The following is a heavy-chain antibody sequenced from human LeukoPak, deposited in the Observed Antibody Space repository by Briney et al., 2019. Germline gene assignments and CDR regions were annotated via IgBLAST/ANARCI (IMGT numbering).Heavy chain of an antibody. V-gene: IGHV1-18*01. Sequence: ASVKVSCKASGYTFNTYGITWVRQAPGQGLEWMGWISGYNGKTKYAQKLQDRVTMTTDTSTTTAYMELRSLRSDDTAVYYCARDLPMGHDTDYWGQGTLVTVSS. CDR2: ISGYNGKT. CDR3: ARDLPMGHDTDY. D-gene: IGHD2/OR15-2a*01. J-gene: IGHJ4*02. CDR1: GYTFNTYG.